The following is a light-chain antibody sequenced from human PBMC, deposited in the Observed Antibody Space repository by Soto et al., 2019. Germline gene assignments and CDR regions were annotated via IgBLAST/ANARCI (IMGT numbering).Light chain of an antibody. CDR3: AAWDDSLNGLI. CDR2: SNN. V-gene: IGLV1-44*01. CDR1: SSNIGSNT. J-gene: IGLJ2*01. Sequence: QSVLTQPPSASGTPGQRVTISCCGSSSNIGSNTVNWYQQLPGTAPKLLIYSNNQRPSGVPARFSGSKSGTSASLAISGLQSEDEADYYCAAWDDSLNGLIFGGGTKLTVL.